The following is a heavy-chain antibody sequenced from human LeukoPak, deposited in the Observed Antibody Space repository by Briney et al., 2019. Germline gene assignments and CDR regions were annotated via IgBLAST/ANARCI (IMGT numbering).Heavy chain of an antibody. D-gene: IGHD4-17*01. Sequence: GGSLRLSCAASEFTLRNYAMSWVRQAPGKGLEWVSAISGSGYITYYADSVKGRFTISRDNSKNTLYLQMNSLRAEDTAVYYCTKGSGDFGLGYFHYWGKGTLVTVSS. CDR3: TKGSGDFGLGYFHY. CDR2: ISGSGYIT. V-gene: IGHV3-23*01. J-gene: IGHJ4*02. CDR1: EFTLRNYA.